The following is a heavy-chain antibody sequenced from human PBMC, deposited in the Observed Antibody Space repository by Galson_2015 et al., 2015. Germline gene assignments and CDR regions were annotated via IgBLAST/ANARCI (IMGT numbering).Heavy chain of an antibody. CDR3: AKGLENGDDFDY. J-gene: IGHJ4*02. V-gene: IGHV3-23*01. Sequence: SLRLSCAASGFTFSSYAMSWVRQAPGKGLEWVSAISGSGGSTYYADSVKGRFTISRDNSKNTLYLQMNSLRAEDTAVYYCAKGLENGDDFDYWGQGTLVTVSS. CDR1: GFTFSSYA. CDR2: ISGSGGST. D-gene: IGHD3-10*01.